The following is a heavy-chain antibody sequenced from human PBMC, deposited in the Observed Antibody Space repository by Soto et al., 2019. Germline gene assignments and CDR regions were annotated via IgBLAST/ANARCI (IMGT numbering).Heavy chain of an antibody. J-gene: IGHJ3*02. CDR2: ISAYNGNT. V-gene: IGHV1-18*01. Sequence: ASVKVSWKAAGYAFTSYGISWGRQAPGQGLEWMGWISAYNGNTNYAQKLQGRVTMTTDTSTSTAYMELGSLRSEDTAVYYCARDPPGPYSSGSFDIWGQGTMVTVSS. D-gene: IGHD6-19*01. CDR1: GYAFTSYG. CDR3: ARDPPGPYSSGSFDI.